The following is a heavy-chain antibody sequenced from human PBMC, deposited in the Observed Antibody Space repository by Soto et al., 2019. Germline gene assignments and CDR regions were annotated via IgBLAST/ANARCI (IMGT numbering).Heavy chain of an antibody. CDR1: GFTFSSYA. J-gene: IGHJ2*01. CDR2: ISYDGSNK. D-gene: IGHD4-4*01. CDR3: ASPLGRNDYNGGYFDL. V-gene: IGHV3-30-3*01. Sequence: QVQLVESGGGVVQPGRSLRLSCAASGFTFSSYAMHWVRQAPGKGLEWVAVISYDGSNKYYADSVKGRFTISRDNSKNALYLQMNSLRAEDRAVYYWASPLGRNDYNGGYFDLGARGPLVTVSS.